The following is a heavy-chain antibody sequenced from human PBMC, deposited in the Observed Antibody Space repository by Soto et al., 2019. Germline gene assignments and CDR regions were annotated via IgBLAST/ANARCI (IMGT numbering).Heavy chain of an antibody. CDR1: GGSFSGYY. V-gene: IGHV4-34*01. CDR2: INHSGST. CDR3: ARDNYGSGRDYYGMDV. J-gene: IGHJ6*02. Sequence: QVQLQQWGAGLLKPSETLSLTCAVYGGSFSGYYWSWIRQPPGKGLEWIGEINHSGSTNYNPSLKSRVTISVDTSKNQFSLKLSSVTAADTAVYYCARDNYGSGRDYYGMDVWGQGTTVTVSS. D-gene: IGHD3-10*01.